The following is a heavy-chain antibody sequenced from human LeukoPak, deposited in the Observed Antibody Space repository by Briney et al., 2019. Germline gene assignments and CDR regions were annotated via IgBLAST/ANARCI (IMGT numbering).Heavy chain of an antibody. CDR3: AGTDHGAPFDP. CDR1: GFILSSYS. J-gene: IGHJ5*02. V-gene: IGHV3-21*01. D-gene: IGHD3-16*01. Sequence: GGSLRLSCAASGFILSSYSMNWVRQAPGKGLEWVSSISSSSSYIYYADSVKGRFTISRDNAKNSLYLQMNSLRAEDTAVYYCAGTDHGAPFDPWGQGTLVTVSS. CDR2: ISSSSSYI.